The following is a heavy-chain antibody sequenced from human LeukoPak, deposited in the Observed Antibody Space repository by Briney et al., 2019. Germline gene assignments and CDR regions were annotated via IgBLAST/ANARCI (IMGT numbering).Heavy chain of an antibody. CDR2: IYYSGST. D-gene: IGHD3-22*01. V-gene: IGHV4-30-4*01. Sequence: SETLSLTCTVSGGSISSGDYYWSWIRQPPGKGLEWIGYIYYSGSTYYNPSLKSRVTISVDTSKNQFSLKLSSVTAADTAVYYCARYDSGEMWLDPWGQGTLVTVSS. CDR1: GGSISSGDYY. J-gene: IGHJ5*02. CDR3: ARYDSGEMWLDP.